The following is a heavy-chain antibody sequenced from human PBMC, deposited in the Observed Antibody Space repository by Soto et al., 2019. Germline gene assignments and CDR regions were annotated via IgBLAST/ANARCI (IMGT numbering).Heavy chain of an antibody. D-gene: IGHD3-3*01. CDR1: GYTFTSYG. V-gene: IGHV1-18*01. Sequence: ASVKVSCKASGYTFTSYGISWVRQAPGQGLEWMGWISAYNGNTNYAQKLQGRVTMTTDTSTSTAYMELRSLRSDDTAVYYCARGTRSALRFLGWSPGWFDPWGQGTLVTVSS. J-gene: IGHJ5*02. CDR3: ARGTRSALRFLGWSPGWFDP. CDR2: ISAYNGNT.